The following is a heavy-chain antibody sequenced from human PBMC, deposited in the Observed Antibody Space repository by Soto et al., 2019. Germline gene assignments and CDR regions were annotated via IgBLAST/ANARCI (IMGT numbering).Heavy chain of an antibody. CDR2: LYSGGST. D-gene: IGHD3-3*02. CDR3: ARHRDAFSSTFDY. J-gene: IGHJ4*02. CDR1: GFTVSPNY. V-gene: IGHV3-53*02. Sequence: EVQLVETGGGLSQPGGSLRLSCAVSGFTVSPNYMSWVLQAPGKGLEWVSALYSGGSTYYADSVKGRFTISRDNSKNTLHLQMNSLRAEDTALYYCARHRDAFSSTFDYWGQGTLVTVSS.